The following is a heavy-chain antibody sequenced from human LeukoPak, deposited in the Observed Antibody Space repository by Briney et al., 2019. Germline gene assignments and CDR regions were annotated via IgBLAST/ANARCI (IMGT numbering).Heavy chain of an antibody. CDR1: GYGFTSYW. D-gene: IGHD3-3*01. CDR2: IYPGDSDT. CDR3: ARSTYYDFWSGYSDLNWFDP. J-gene: IGHJ5*02. V-gene: IGHV5-51*01. Sequence: GESLKISCKGSGYGFTSYWIGWVRQMPGKGLEWMGIIYPGDSDTRYSPSFQGQVTISADKSISTAYLQWSSLKASDTAMYYCARSTYYDFWSGYSDLNWFDPWGQGTLVTVSS.